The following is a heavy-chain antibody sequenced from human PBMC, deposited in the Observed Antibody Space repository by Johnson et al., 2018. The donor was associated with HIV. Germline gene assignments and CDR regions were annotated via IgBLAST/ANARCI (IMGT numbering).Heavy chain of an antibody. CDR3: ARGIVGGNYGQRDAFDI. D-gene: IGHD4-23*01. V-gene: IGHV3-11*04. Sequence: QVQLVESGGGLVKPGGSLRLSCAASGFIFSDYYLTWIRQAPGKGLEWISYISNSASAIYYADSVKGRFTISRDNAKNSLYLQMNSLRVEDTAVYYCARGIVGGNYGQRDAFDIWGQGTTVTVSS. J-gene: IGHJ3*02. CDR2: ISNSASAI. CDR1: GFIFSDYY.